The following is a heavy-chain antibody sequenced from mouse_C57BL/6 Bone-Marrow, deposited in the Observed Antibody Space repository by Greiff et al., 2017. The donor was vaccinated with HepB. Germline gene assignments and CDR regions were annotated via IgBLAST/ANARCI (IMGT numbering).Heavy chain of an antibody. CDR2: IHPNSGST. CDR3: ARGEYGNYWAY. J-gene: IGHJ3*01. Sequence: QVQLQQPGAELVKPGASVKLSCKASGYTFTSYWMHWVKQRPGQGLEWIGMIHPNSGSTNYNVKFKSKATLTVDKSSSTAYMQLSSLTSEDSAVYYCARGEYGNYWAYWGQGTLVTVSA. CDR1: GYTFTSYW. D-gene: IGHD2-1*01. V-gene: IGHV1-64*01.